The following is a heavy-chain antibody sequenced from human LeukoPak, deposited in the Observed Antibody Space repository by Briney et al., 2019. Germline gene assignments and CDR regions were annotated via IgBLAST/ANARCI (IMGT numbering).Heavy chain of an antibody. CDR3: ARSMVRGADAFDI. Sequence: GGSLRLSCAASGFTFSSYWMSWVRQAPGKGLEWVSSISSSTSYIYYADSVKGRFTISRDNAKNSLYLQMNSLRAEDTAVYYCARSMVRGADAFDIWAKGQWSPSLQ. D-gene: IGHD3-10*01. CDR1: GFTFSSYW. CDR2: ISSSTSYI. J-gene: IGHJ3*02. V-gene: IGHV3-21*01.